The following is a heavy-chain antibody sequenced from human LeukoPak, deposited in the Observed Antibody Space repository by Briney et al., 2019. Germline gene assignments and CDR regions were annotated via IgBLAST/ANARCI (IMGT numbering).Heavy chain of an antibody. J-gene: IGHJ3*02. Sequence: SVKVSCKASGGSFTNYAISWVRQAPGQGLEWMGGNVPLFGESKFAQKFEARVILTTDVFTQTVYMELSRLTSEDTAMYFCARGITVGLHIDAFNIWGQGAMVTVSS. V-gene: IGHV1-69*05. CDR3: ARGITVGLHIDAFNI. D-gene: IGHD4-23*01. CDR1: GGSFTNYA. CDR2: NVPLFGES.